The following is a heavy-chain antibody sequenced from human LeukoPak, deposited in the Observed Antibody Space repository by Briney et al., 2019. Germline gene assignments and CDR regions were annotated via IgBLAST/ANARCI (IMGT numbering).Heavy chain of an antibody. CDR3: AREDGAAVAGSWYFDL. D-gene: IGHD6-19*01. J-gene: IGHJ2*01. CDR1: GFTFSSYS. Sequence: GGSLRLSCAASGFTFSSYSMNWVRQAPGKGLEWVSCISSSSSHIYYADSVKGRFTISRDNAKNSLYLQMNSLRAEDTAVYYCAREDGAAVAGSWYFDLWGRGTLVTVSS. CDR2: ISSSSSHI. V-gene: IGHV3-21*01.